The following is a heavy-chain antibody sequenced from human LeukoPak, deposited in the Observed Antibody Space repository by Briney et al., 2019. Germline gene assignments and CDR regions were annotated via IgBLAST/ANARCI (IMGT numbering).Heavy chain of an antibody. CDR3: ARGWSCSGGSCYQVPYYYYMDV. Sequence: SETLSLTCTVSGGSISSYYWSWIRQPPGKGLEWIGYIYYSGNTNYNPSLKSRVTISVDTFKNQFSLKLSSVTAADTAVYYCARGWSCSGGSCYQVPYYYYMDVWGKGTTVTVSS. D-gene: IGHD2-15*01. CDR1: GGSISSYY. J-gene: IGHJ6*03. V-gene: IGHV4-59*01. CDR2: IYYSGNT.